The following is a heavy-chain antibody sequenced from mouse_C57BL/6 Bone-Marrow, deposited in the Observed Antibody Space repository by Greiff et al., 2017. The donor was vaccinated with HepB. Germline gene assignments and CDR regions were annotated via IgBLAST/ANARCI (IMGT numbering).Heavy chain of an antibody. Sequence: VHVKQSVAELVRPGASVKLSCTASGFNIKNTYMHWVKQRPEQGLEWIGRIDPANGNTKYAPKFQGKATITADTSSNTAYLQISSLTSEDTAIYYCASIYYYGKGDYWGQGTTLTVSS. J-gene: IGHJ2*01. CDR2: IDPANGNT. CDR3: ASIYYYGKGDY. CDR1: GFNIKNTY. V-gene: IGHV14-3*01. D-gene: IGHD1-1*01.